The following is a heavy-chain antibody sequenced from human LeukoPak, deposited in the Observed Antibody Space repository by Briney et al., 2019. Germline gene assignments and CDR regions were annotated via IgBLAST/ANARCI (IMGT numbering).Heavy chain of an antibody. CDR2: IYWDDDK. J-gene: IGHJ4*02. CDR1: GFSLSTSGVG. CDR3: AHLCSGGPYCSGWYEVDH. Sequence: SGPTLVKPPQTLTLTCTFSGFSLSTSGVGVGWIRQPPGTALEWLALIYWDDDKRYSPSLKSRLTITKDTSKNQVVLTMTNMDPVDTATYFCAHLCSGGPYCSGWYEVDHWGQGTLVTVSS. V-gene: IGHV2-5*02. D-gene: IGHD6-19*01.